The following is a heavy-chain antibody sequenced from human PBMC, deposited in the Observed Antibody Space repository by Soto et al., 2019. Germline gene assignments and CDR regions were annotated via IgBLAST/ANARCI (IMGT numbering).Heavy chain of an antibody. CDR2: IKSKTDGGTT. Sequence: EVQLVESGGGLVKPGGSLRLSCAASGFTFSNAWMSWVRQAPGKGLEWVGRIKSKTDGGTTDYAAPVKGRFTISRDDSKNTLYLQMNSLKNEDTAVYYCTTDLIYGDPDYWGQGTLVTVSS. CDR1: GFTFSNAW. J-gene: IGHJ4*02. CDR3: TTDLIYGDPDY. V-gene: IGHV3-15*01. D-gene: IGHD4-17*01.